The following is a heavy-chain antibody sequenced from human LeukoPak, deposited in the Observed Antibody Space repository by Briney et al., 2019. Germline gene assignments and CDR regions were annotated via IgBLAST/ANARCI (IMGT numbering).Heavy chain of an antibody. CDR3: ARRLVTAGITDFFDS. V-gene: IGHV3-23*01. CDR2: ISPAGDST. CDR1: GFTFSDYS. D-gene: IGHD2-2*01. J-gene: IGHJ4*02. Sequence: GGSLRLSCTAPGFTFSDYSMSWVRQAPGAGLEWVSAISPAGDSTTDADSVKGRFTISRDNSKSTLYLQMNGLTAEDTALYYCARRLVTAGITDFFDSWGQGTLVSVSS.